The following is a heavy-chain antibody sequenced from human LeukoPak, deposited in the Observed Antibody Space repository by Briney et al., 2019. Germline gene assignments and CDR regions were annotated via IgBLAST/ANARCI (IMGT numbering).Heavy chain of an antibody. CDR2: VYYSGST. CDR3: ARQPHPGGSFDY. D-gene: IGHD3-16*01. CDR1: GGSISNYY. Sequence: PSETLSLTCTVSGGSISNYYWNWVRQPPGKGLEWIGYVYYSGSTNYNPSLKSRVTISVDTSKNQFSLKLCSVTAADTAVYYCARQPHPGGSFDYWGQGTLVTVFS. V-gene: IGHV4-59*08. J-gene: IGHJ4*02.